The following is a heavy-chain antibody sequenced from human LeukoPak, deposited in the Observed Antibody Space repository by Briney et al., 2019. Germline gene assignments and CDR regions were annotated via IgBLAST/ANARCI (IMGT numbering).Heavy chain of an antibody. D-gene: IGHD3-10*01. Sequence: GGSLRLSCAASEFTFRNYWMSWVRQVPGKGPEWVANIRQDGNEFYYVDSVKGRFTISRDNAKNTLYLQMNSLRAEDTAVYYCARDLSVRRFMDYWGQGTLVTVSS. CDR3: ARDLSVRRFMDY. CDR2: IRQDGNEF. CDR1: EFTFRNYW. V-gene: IGHV3-7*01. J-gene: IGHJ4*02.